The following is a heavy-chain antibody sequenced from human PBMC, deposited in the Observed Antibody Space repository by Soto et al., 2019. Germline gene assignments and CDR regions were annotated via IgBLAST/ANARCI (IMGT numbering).Heavy chain of an antibody. CDR2: ISGGGGST. V-gene: IGHV3-23*01. CDR1: GFTFSTYA. J-gene: IGHJ6*02. Sequence: GGSLRLSCAASGFTFSTYAMNWVRQAPGKGLEWLSAISGGGGSTYYADSVKGRVTISRDNSKNTLYLQMNSLRAEDTAVYYCAKVSLGALTFTDYYYYGLDVWGQGTTVTVSS. CDR3: AKVSLGALTFTDYYYYGLDV. D-gene: IGHD1-26*01.